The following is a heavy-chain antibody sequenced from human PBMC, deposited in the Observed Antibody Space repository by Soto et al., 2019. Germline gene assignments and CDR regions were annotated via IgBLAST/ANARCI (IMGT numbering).Heavy chain of an antibody. D-gene: IGHD6-19*01. V-gene: IGHV3-23*01. CDR2: IDGSGGDI. J-gene: IGHJ6*03. Sequence: GGSLRLSCAASGFTFSSYAMGWVRQAPGTGLEWVSVIDGSGGDISLADSVKGRFTISRDNSKNTLYLQMNSLRAEDTAVYYCAREEEGSGTYYYYYYYMDVWGKGTTVTVSS. CDR3: AREEEGSGTYYYYYYYMDV. CDR1: GFTFSSYA.